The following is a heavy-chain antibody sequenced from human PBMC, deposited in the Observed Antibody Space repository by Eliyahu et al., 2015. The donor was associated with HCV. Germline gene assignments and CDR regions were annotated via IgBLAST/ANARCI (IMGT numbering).Heavy chain of an antibody. V-gene: IGHV4-31*03. CDR3: AKARYSGGLLDF. CDR1: GXSISRGTHY. Sequence: QVVLQESGPGLAKPSQTLSLTCSVSGXSISRGTHYWSWIRQLPGKGLEWIGYGSFDGSTYYNPSLKSRLNISVDTSKNQFSLHLTSVTAADTAVYYCAKARYSGGLLDFWGHGTPVTVSS. D-gene: IGHD5-12*01. J-gene: IGHJ4*01. CDR2: GSFDGST.